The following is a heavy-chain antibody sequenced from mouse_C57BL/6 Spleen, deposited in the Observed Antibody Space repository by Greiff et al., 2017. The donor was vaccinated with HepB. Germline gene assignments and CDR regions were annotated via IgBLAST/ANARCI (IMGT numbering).Heavy chain of an antibody. Sequence: QVQLQQSGAELVKPGASVKISCKASGYAFSSYWMNWVKQRPGKGLEWIGQIYPGDGDTNYNGKFKGKATLTADKSSSTAYMQLSSLTSEDSAVYFCARSRAYDYDGDFDYWGQGTTLTVSS. J-gene: IGHJ2*01. V-gene: IGHV1-80*01. CDR1: GYAFSSYW. CDR3: ARSRAYDYDGDFDY. CDR2: IYPGDGDT. D-gene: IGHD2-4*01.